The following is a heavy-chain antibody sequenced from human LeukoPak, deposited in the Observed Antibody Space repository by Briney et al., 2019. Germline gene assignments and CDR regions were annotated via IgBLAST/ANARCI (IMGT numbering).Heavy chain of an antibody. Sequence: SETLSLTCAVCGGSFSGYYWSWIRQPPGKGLEWIGEINHSGSTNYNPSLKSRVTISVDTSKSQFSLKLSSVTAADTAVYYCARVGFTMIVLWGQGTLVTVSS. D-gene: IGHD3-22*01. V-gene: IGHV4-34*01. CDR1: GGSFSGYY. CDR2: INHSGST. CDR3: ARVGFTMIVL. J-gene: IGHJ4*02.